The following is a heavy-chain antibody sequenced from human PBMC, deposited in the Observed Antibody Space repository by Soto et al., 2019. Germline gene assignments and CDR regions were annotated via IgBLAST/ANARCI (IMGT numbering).Heavy chain of an antibody. Sequence: GESLKISCXGSGYSFTSYWISWVRQMPGKGLEWMGRIDPSDSYTNYSPSFQGHVTISADKSISTAYLQWSSLKASDTAMYYCARHWDCSSTSCYTGWWLLWFDPWGQGTLVTVSS. J-gene: IGHJ5*02. CDR2: IDPSDSYT. D-gene: IGHD2-2*02. V-gene: IGHV5-10-1*01. CDR1: GYSFTSYW. CDR3: ARHWDCSSTSCYTGWWLLWFDP.